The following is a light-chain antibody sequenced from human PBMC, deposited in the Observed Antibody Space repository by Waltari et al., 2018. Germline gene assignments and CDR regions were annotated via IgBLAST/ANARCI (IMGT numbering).Light chain of an antibody. CDR1: SSDVGNYNL. J-gene: IGLJ2*01. CDR3: CSYAGPTTYVV. Sequence: QSALTQPASVSGSPGQSITISCTGTSSDVGNYNLVSWYKQQPGKAPILLIFEDGKRRPGISTRFSGSKSGNRASLTISGLQAEDDAIYYCCSYAGPTTYVVLGGGTKLTVL. V-gene: IGLV2-23*01. CDR2: EDG.